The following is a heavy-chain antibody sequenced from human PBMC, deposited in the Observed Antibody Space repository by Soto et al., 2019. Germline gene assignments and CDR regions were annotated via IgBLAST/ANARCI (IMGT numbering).Heavy chain of an antibody. D-gene: IGHD2-2*01. CDR2: IYFSGST. J-gene: IGHJ6*03. CDR3: ASTRLPPGVPSRPICYYDMGV. Sequence: QVQLQESGPGLVKPSETLSLTCTVSGGSISSHYWSWIRQPPGKGLEWIGYIYFSGSTDYKPSLKSRVSISIDTSRTQFSLRLSSGTAADTAVYYCASTRLPPGVPSRPICYYDMGVWGKGTTVTVSS. V-gene: IGHV4-59*11. CDR1: GGSISSHY.